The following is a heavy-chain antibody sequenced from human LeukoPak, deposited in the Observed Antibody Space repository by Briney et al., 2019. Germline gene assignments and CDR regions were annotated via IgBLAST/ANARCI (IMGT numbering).Heavy chain of an antibody. CDR2: IYTSGST. J-gene: IGHJ6*03. Sequence: SQTLSLTCTVSGGSISSGSYYWSWIRQPAGKGLEWIGRIYTSGSTNYNPSLKRRVTISVDTSKNQFSLKLSSVTAADTAVYYCARIPSYYYYMDVWGKGTSVTVSS. V-gene: IGHV4-61*02. CDR1: GGSISSGSYY. CDR3: ARIPSYYYYMDV.